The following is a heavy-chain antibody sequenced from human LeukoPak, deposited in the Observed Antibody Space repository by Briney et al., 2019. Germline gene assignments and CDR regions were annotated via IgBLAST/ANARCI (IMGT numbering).Heavy chain of an antibody. J-gene: IGHJ3*02. V-gene: IGHV4-4*07. CDR3: ARDLGYDFWSGYSAFDI. CDR1: GGSISSYY. D-gene: IGHD3-3*01. CDR2: IYTSGST. Sequence: SETLSLTXTVSGGSISSYYWSWIRQPAGKGLEWIGRIYTSGSTNYNPSLKSRVTMSVDTSKNQFSLKLSSVTAADTAVYYCARDLGYDFWSGYSAFDIWGQGTMVTVSS.